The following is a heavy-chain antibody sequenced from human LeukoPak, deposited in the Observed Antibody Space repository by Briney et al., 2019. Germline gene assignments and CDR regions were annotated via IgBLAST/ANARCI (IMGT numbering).Heavy chain of an antibody. J-gene: IGHJ4*02. Sequence: TGGSLRLSCAASGFTFSSYWMHWVRQVPGKGLVWVSRINGDGSSTTYADSVKGRFTISRDNAKNTLYLQMNGLRAEDTAVYYCARDLVVTSGYWGQGTLVTVSS. D-gene: IGHD2-2*01. CDR1: GFTFSSYW. CDR2: INGDGSST. V-gene: IGHV3-74*01. CDR3: ARDLVVTSGY.